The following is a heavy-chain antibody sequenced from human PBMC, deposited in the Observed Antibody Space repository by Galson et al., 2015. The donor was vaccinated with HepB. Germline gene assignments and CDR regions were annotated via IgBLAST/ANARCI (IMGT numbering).Heavy chain of an antibody. CDR2: INPNSGAT. CDR1: GYTFSDYY. D-gene: IGHD2-21*02. CDR3: ARTTAVSFYGMDV. V-gene: IGHV1-2*06. J-gene: IGHJ6*02. Sequence: SVKVSCKASGYTFSDYYVHWVRQAPGQGLEWMGRINPNSGATVYAQKFQGRVTMTRDTSITTAYMELRRLTSDDTAVFYCARTTAVSFYGMDVWGQGTTVSVSS.